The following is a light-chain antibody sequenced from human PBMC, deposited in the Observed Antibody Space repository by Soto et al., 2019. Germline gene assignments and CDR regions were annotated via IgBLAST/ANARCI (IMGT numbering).Light chain of an antibody. J-gene: IGKJ4*01. Sequence: EIGLTQSPGDLSLSPGGGARLSCRVSRSVSSSYLAWYQQKPGQAPRLLIYGASSRATGIPDRFSGSGSGTDFTLTISRLEPEDFAVYYCQQDGSSPLTFGGGTKVDI. CDR2: GAS. V-gene: IGKV3-20*01. CDR3: QQDGSSPLT. CDR1: RSVSSSY.